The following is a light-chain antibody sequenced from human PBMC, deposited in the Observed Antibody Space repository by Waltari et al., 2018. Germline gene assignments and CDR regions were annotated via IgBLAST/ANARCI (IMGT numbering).Light chain of an antibody. CDR1: SSDIGAYHY. Sequence: QSALTQPASVSGSPGQSITISCTGTSSDIGAYHYVSWFQRHPGEAPKLIIYNVSVRPSGVSNRFSGSKSANTASLTISGVQAEDEADYFCTSYTGTGMDFGGGTRLTVL. V-gene: IGLV2-14*01. CDR3: TSYTGTGMD. CDR2: NVS. J-gene: IGLJ2*01.